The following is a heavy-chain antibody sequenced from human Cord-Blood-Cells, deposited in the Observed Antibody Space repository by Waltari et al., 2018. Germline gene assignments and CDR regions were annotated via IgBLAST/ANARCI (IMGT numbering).Heavy chain of an antibody. CDR2: IYYSGST. D-gene: IGHD7-27*01. CDR1: GGSISSSSYY. J-gene: IGHJ4*02. CDR3: ARLDGDRDY. V-gene: IGHV4-39*07. Sequence: QLQLQESGPGLVKPSETLSLTCTVPGGSISSSSYYWGWIRQPPGKGLEWIGSIYYSGSTYYNPSLKSRVTILVDTSKNQFSLKLSSVTAADTAVYYCARLDGDRDYWGQGTLVTVSS.